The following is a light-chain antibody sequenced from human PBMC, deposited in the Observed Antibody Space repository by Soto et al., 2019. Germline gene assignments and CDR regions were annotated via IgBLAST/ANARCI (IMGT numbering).Light chain of an antibody. Sequence: QSALTQPASVSGSPGQSINISCTGTSSDVGGYNYVSWYQQHPGKAPKLMIYDVSNRPSGVSNRFCGSKSGNTASLTISGLQAEDEDDYYCSSYTSSSTLVVFGGGTKLTVL. CDR3: SSYTSSSTLVV. J-gene: IGLJ2*01. V-gene: IGLV2-14*03. CDR2: DVS. CDR1: SSDVGGYNY.